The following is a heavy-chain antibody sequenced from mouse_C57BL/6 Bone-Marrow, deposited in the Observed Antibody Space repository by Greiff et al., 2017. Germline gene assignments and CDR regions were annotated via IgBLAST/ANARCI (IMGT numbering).Heavy chain of an antibody. J-gene: IGHJ1*03. D-gene: IGHD2-5*01. CDR2: IYPGSGST. CDR3: ARPYYSNYWYFDV. V-gene: IGHV1-55*01. CDR1: GYTFPSYW. Sequence: QVQLQQPGAELVKPGASVKMSCKASGYTFPSYWITWVKQSPGQGLEWIGDIYPGSGSTNYNEKFKSKATLTVDTSSSTAYMQLSSLTSEDSAVYYCARPYYSNYWYFDVWGTGTTVTVSS.